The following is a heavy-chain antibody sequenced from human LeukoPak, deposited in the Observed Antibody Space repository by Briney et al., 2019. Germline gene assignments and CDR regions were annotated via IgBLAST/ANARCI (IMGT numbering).Heavy chain of an antibody. Sequence: PGGSLSLSCAASGFTFSSYDMNWVRQAPGKGLEWMGIIYPGDSDTRYSPSFQGQVTISADKSISTAYLQWSSLKASDTAMYYCARLRLERIRHLDYWGQGTLVTVSS. J-gene: IGHJ4*02. D-gene: IGHD2-15*01. CDR2: IYPGDSDT. V-gene: IGHV5-51*01. CDR3: ARLRLERIRHLDY. CDR1: GFTFSSYD.